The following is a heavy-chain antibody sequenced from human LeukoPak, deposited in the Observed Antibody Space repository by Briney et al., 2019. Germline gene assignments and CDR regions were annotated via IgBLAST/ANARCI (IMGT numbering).Heavy chain of an antibody. CDR3: ARGHGWFDP. CDR2: IEQYGSEK. V-gene: IGHV3-7*05. CDR1: GFSFSDSW. J-gene: IGHJ5*02. Sequence: PGRSLRLSCAASGFSFSDSWMTWVRQAPGQGLEWVANIEQYGSEKNYVDSVKGRFTISRDNAKNSLYLQMNILRAEDTAVYYCARGHGWFDPWGQGTLVTVSS.